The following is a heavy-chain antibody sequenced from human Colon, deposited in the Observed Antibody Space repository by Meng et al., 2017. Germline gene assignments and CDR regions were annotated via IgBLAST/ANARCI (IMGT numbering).Heavy chain of an antibody. CDR1: GFTFSSYW. CDR2: IKQDGSEK. V-gene: IGHV3-7*01. Sequence: GESLKISCAASGFTFSSYWLSWVRQAPGKGLEWVANIKQDGSEKYYVDSVEGRFTISRDNAETSLYLEMNSLRAEDTAVYYCARERAYVSGSYYPYYDYWGHGTLVTVAS. J-gene: IGHJ4*01. D-gene: IGHD3-10*01. CDR3: ARERAYVSGSYYPYYDY.